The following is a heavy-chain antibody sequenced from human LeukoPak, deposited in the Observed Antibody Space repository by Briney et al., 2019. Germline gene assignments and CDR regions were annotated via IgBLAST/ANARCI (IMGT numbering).Heavy chain of an antibody. Sequence: GGSLRLSCTASGFTFGDYAMTWVRQAPGKGLEWVGFIRSKIYGGTPEYAASVKGRFAISRDDSKGIAYLQMNSLKTEDTAVYYCTRDQTPYYWGQGTLVTVSS. CDR2: IRSKIYGGTP. V-gene: IGHV3-49*04. CDR1: GFTFGDYA. J-gene: IGHJ4*02. CDR3: TRDQTPYY.